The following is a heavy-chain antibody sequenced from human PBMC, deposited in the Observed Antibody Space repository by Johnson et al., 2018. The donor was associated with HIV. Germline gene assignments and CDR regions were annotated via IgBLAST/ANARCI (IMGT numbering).Heavy chain of an antibody. D-gene: IGHD6-25*01. CDR2: ISYDGGNE. V-gene: IGHV3-30*03. CDR3: ARAPPGGAFDV. CDR1: GFTVSSNY. Sequence: QVQLVESGGGLVQPGGSLRLSCAASGFTVSSNYMSLVRQAPGKGLEWVAVISYDGGNEYYADSVKGRFTISRDNSKTTLYRQMNSLGAGDTAVYYCARAPPGGAFDVWGQGTMVTVSS. J-gene: IGHJ3*01.